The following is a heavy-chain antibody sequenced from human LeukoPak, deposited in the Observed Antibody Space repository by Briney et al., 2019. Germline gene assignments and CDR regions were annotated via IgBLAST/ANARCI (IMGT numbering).Heavy chain of an antibody. Sequence: PSETLSLTCTVSGGSISRGGYYWIWIRQHPGKGLEWIGYIYYSGSTYYNPSLKSRVTISVDTSKNQFSLKPSSVTAADTAVYYCGRGRGYYRFDYWGQGTLVTVS. V-gene: IGHV4-31*03. CDR3: GRGRGYYRFDY. J-gene: IGHJ4*02. CDR2: IYYSGST. D-gene: IGHD3-22*01. CDR1: GGSISRGGYY.